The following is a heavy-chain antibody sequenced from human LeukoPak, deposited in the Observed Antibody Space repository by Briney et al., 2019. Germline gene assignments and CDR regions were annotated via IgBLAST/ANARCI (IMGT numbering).Heavy chain of an antibody. D-gene: IGHD2-15*01. Sequence: SETLSLTCSVTGGSIRSGDHHWAWVRQPPGRGLEFIGSLDESGRPYYNRPLKSRVSISGDTSGKQFSLNLTSVTAADTAVYFCARDLGGYPFFMDVWGRGTTVIVSS. CDR2: LDESGRP. J-gene: IGHJ6*03. CDR3: ARDLGGYPFFMDV. V-gene: IGHV4-39*07. CDR1: GGSIRSGDHH.